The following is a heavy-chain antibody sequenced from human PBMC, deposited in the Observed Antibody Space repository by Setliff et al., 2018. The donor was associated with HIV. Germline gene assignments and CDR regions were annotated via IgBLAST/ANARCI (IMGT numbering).Heavy chain of an antibody. V-gene: IGHV1-18*01. Sequence: ASVKVSCKTSGYTFSRYGFSWVRQAPGQGLEWMGWISAYNGNTHYAQKLQGRVTMTTDTSTSTAYMELRSLRSDDTAMYYCARETQYGPFDYWGQGTLVTVSS. J-gene: IGHJ4*02. CDR1: GYTFSRYG. CDR2: ISAYNGNT. CDR3: ARETQYGPFDY. D-gene: IGHD3-10*01.